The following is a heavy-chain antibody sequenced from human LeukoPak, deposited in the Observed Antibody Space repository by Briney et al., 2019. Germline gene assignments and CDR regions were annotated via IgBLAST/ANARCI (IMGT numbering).Heavy chain of an antibody. D-gene: IGHD3-22*01. J-gene: IGHJ3*02. CDR2: INHSGST. Sequence: PSETLSLTCAVYGGSFSGYYWSWIRQPPGKGLEWIGEINHSGSTNYNPSLKSRVTISVDTSKNQFSLKLSSVTAADTAVYYCARGPHYYDSSGYYDAFDIWGQGTMVTVSS. V-gene: IGHV4-34*01. CDR1: GGSFSGYY. CDR3: ARGPHYYDSSGYYDAFDI.